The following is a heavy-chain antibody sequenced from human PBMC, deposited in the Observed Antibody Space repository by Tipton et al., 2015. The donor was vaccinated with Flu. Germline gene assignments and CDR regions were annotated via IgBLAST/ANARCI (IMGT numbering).Heavy chain of an antibody. J-gene: IGHJ6*02. CDR3: ARGFGVVVPAAIPLYYYYGMDV. D-gene: IGHD2-2*02. Sequence: TLSLTCAVYGGSFSGYYWSWIRQPPGKGLEWIGEINHSGSTNYNPSLKSRVTISVDTPKNQFSLKLSSVTAADTAVYYCARGFGVVVPAAIPLYYYYGMDVWGQGTTVTVSS. V-gene: IGHV4-34*01. CDR2: INHSGST. CDR1: GGSFSGYY.